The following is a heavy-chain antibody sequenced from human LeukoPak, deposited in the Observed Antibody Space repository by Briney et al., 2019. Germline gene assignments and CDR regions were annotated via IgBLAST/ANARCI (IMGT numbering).Heavy chain of an antibody. CDR3: ARAYSSSSQAYGMDV. CDR2: IYYSGST. D-gene: IGHD6-13*01. J-gene: IGHJ6*02. CDR1: GGSISSGDYY. V-gene: IGHV4-30-4*01. Sequence: SQTLSLTCTVSGGSISSGDYYWTWIRQPPGKGLEWIGYIYYSGSTYYNPSLKSRLTISVDTSKNQFSLKLSSVTPADTAVYYCARAYSSSSQAYGMDVWGQGTTVTVSS.